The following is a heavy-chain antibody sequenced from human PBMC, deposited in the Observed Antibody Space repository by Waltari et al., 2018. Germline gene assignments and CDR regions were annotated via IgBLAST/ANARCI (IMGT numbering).Heavy chain of an antibody. J-gene: IGHJ3*02. CDR2: IWYDGSNK. D-gene: IGHD3-10*01. CDR3: ARDLGGWFGELLFGAFDI. V-gene: IGHV3-33*01. CDR1: GFTFSSYG. Sequence: QVQLVESGGGVVQPGRSLRLSCAASGFTFSSYGMHWVCQAPGKGLEWVAVIWYDGSNKYYADSVKGRFTISRDNSKNTLYLQMNSLRAEDTAVYYCARDLGGWFGELLFGAFDIWGQGTMVTVSS.